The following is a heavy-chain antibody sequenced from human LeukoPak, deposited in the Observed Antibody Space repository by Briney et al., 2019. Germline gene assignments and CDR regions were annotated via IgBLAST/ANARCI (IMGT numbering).Heavy chain of an antibody. D-gene: IGHD3-10*02. CDR3: EKRPAAVRGVIPYLDY. CDR1: GFMFSSFS. Sequence: GGSLRLSGAVSGFMFSSFSMSWVRHVPGKGLEWVSTISAGGRTYYVDSVKGRFTISRDNSKNTLFMQMNRLRAEETAIYYCEKRPAAVRGVIPYLDYWGQGTLVTASS. CDR2: ISAGGRT. V-gene: IGHV3-23*01. J-gene: IGHJ4*02.